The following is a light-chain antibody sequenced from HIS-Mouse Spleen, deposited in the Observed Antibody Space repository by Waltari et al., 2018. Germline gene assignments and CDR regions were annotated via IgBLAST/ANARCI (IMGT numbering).Light chain of an antibody. CDR2: DDS. V-gene: IGLV3-21*03. CDR3: QVWDSSSDHVV. Sequence: SYVLTQPPSVSVAPGKTARITCGGKNIGSKSVHWYQQKPGQAPVLFVYDDSDRPSGIPERFSGSNSWNTATLTISRVEAVDEADYYCQVWDSSSDHVVFGGGTKLTVL. J-gene: IGLJ2*01. CDR1: NIGSKS.